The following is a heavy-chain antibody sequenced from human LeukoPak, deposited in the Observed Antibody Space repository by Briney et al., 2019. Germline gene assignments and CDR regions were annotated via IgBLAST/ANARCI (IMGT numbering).Heavy chain of an antibody. V-gene: IGHV3-33*01. Sequence: GRSLTLSCAASGFSFSNYGMHWVRQAPGKGREWVAVIWFDGSNKYYADSLKGRFTISRDNSKNTLYLQMNTLRGEDTAVYYCARGSDSSVNMAFDYWGQGSLVTVSS. CDR2: IWFDGSNK. CDR1: GFSFSNYG. CDR3: ARGSDSSVNMAFDY. D-gene: IGHD3-22*01. J-gene: IGHJ4*01.